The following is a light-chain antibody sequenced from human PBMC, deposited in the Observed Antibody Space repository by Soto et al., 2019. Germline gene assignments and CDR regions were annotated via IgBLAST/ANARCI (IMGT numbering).Light chain of an antibody. CDR3: QQYNNWPRIT. J-gene: IGKJ5*01. CDR2: GAS. CDR1: QSVSSN. V-gene: IGKV3-15*01. Sequence: EIVLTPSPGTLSLSPGARATLSCRASQSVSSNLAWYQQKPGQAPRLLIYGASTRATGIPARFSGSGSGTEFTLTISSLQSEDFAVYYRQQYNNWPRITFGQGTRLEIK.